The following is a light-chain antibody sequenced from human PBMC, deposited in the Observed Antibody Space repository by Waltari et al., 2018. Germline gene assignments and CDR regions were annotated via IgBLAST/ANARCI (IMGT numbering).Light chain of an antibody. CDR3: ATWDDSLSGPEV. CDR2: RNN. V-gene: IGLV1-47*01. J-gene: IGLJ3*02. Sequence: QSVLTQPPSASGTPGQRDTISCSGSSSNIGNNYVYWYQQFPGTAPKLLIYRNNQRPSGVPDRFSGSKSGTSASLAISGLRSEDEADYYCATWDDSLSGPEVFGGGTKLTVL. CDR1: SSNIGNNY.